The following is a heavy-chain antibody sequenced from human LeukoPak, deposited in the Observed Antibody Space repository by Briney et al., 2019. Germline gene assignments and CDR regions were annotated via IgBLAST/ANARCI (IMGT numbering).Heavy chain of an antibody. CDR3: ARDLKYSSGWSYFDY. D-gene: IGHD6-19*01. V-gene: IGHV3-20*04. CDR1: GFTFDDYG. J-gene: IGHJ4*02. Sequence: GGSLRPSCAASGFTFDDYGMSWVRQAPGKGLEWVSGINWNGGSTGYADSVKGRFTISRDNAKNSLYLQMNSLRAEDTALYYCARDLKYSSGWSYFDYWGQGTLVTVSS. CDR2: INWNGGST.